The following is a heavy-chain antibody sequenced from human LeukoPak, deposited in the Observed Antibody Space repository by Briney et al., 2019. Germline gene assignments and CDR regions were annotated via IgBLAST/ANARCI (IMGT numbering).Heavy chain of an antibody. Sequence: GGSLRLSCAASGFTFSSYVMHWVRQAPGKGLEWVAVISYDGSNKYYADSVKGRFTISRDNSKNTLYLQMNSLRAEDTAVYYCARGQYYDPYYFDYWGQGTLVTVSS. V-gene: IGHV3-30*01. J-gene: IGHJ4*02. CDR2: ISYDGSNK. CDR1: GFTFSSYV. CDR3: ARGQYYDPYYFDY. D-gene: IGHD3-22*01.